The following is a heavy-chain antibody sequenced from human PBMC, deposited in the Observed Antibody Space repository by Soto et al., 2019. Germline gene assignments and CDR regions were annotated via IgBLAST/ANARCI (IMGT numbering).Heavy chain of an antibody. D-gene: IGHD1-26*01. CDR2: MYYSGSA. Sequence: QVQLQESGPGLVKPSETLSLTCTVSGASISSYYWSWIRQPPGKGLEWIGYMYYSGSANYNPSLRSRVTISVDMSKNQFSLNLTSVTAADPAVYYRAREYPVHSADFDYWGQGILVTVSS. V-gene: IGHV4-59*01. J-gene: IGHJ4*02. CDR1: GASISSYY. CDR3: AREYPVHSADFDY.